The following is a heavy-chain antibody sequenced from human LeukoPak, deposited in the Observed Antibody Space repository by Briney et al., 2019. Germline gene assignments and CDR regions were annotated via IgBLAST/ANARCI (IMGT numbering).Heavy chain of an antibody. J-gene: IGHJ4*02. Sequence: GGSLRLSCAASGFTFSSYAMSWVRQAPGKGLDWVSSISGSGGSTYYADSVKGRFTISRDNSKNTLYLQMNSLRAEDTAVYYCAKNVRALRFLEWAYYFDYWGQGTLVTVSS. CDR1: GFTFSSYA. D-gene: IGHD3-3*01. CDR2: ISGSGGST. V-gene: IGHV3-23*01. CDR3: AKNVRALRFLEWAYYFDY.